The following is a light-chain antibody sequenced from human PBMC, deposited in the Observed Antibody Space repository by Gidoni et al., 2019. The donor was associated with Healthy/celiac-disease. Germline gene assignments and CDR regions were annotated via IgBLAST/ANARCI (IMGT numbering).Light chain of an antibody. CDR3: QQYGSSPLT. CDR2: GAS. V-gene: IGKV3-20*01. J-gene: IGKJ4*01. Sequence: EIVLTQSPGTLSLSPGARATLSCRASQSVSSSYLAWYQQKPGQAPRLLIYGASSRVTGIPDRFIGSGSGTDFTLTISRLEPEDFAVYYCQQYGSSPLTFGGGTKVEIK. CDR1: QSVSSSY.